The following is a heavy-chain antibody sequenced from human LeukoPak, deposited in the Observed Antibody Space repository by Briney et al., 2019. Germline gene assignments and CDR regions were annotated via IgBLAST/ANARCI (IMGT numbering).Heavy chain of an antibody. D-gene: IGHD4-17*01. CDR2: IRSKAYGGTT. J-gene: IGHJ5*02. CDR3: TRSTTVTSNWFDP. CDR1: GFTFGDYA. Sequence: GGSLRLSCTASGFTFGDYAMSWVRQAPGTGLEWVGFIRSKAYGGTTEYAASVKGRFTISRDDSKSIAYLQMNSLKTEDTAVYYCTRSTTVTSNWFDPWGQGTLVTVSS. V-gene: IGHV3-49*04.